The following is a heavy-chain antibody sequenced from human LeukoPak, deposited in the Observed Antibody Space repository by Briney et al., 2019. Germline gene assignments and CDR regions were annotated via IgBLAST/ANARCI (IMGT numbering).Heavy chain of an antibody. CDR3: ARVVDHDYGDYYLDY. Sequence: GGSLRLSCAASGFTFRDYYMSWVRQAPGKGLECISVIYSGGSTDYADSVKGRLTISRDNSKNTLYLQMNSLRAEDTAVYYCARVVDHDYGDYYLDYWGQGTLVTVSS. CDR1: GFTFRDYY. CDR2: IYSGGST. D-gene: IGHD4-17*01. V-gene: IGHV3-53*01. J-gene: IGHJ4*02.